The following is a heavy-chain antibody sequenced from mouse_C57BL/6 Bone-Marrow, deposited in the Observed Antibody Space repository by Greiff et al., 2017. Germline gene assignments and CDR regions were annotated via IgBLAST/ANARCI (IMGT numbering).Heavy chain of an antibody. D-gene: IGHD1-1*01. V-gene: IGHV3-6*01. CDR3: AGYYYGSPFDV. J-gene: IGHJ1*03. Sequence: VQLQQSGPGLVKPSQSLSLTCSVTGYSITSGYYWNWIRQFPGNKLEWMGYISYDGSNNYNPSLKNRISITRDTSKNQFFLKLNSVTTEDTATYYCAGYYYGSPFDVWGTGTTVTVSS. CDR1: GYSITSGYY. CDR2: ISYDGSN.